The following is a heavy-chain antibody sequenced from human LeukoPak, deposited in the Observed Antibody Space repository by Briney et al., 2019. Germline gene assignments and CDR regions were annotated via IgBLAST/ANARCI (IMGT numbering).Heavy chain of an antibody. CDR3: AKNWITMIVVVITAFDY. D-gene: IGHD3-22*01. CDR2: ISGSGGST. J-gene: IGHJ4*02. Sequence: GGSLRLSCAASGFTFSSYAMSWVRQAPGKGLEWVSAISGSGGSTYYADSVKGRFTISRDNSKNTLYLQMNSLRAEDTAVYYCAKNWITMIVVVITAFDYWGQGTLVTVPS. CDR1: GFTFSSYA. V-gene: IGHV3-23*01.